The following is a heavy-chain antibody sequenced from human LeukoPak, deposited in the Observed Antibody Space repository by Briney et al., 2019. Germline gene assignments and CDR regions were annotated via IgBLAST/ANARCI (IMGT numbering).Heavy chain of an antibody. D-gene: IGHD3-10*01. CDR1: GGSISSGGYY. V-gene: IGHV4-31*03. Sequence: SETLSLTCTVSGGSISSGGYYWSWIRQHPGKGLEWIGYICYSGSTYYNPSLKSRVTISVDTSKNQFSLKLSSVTAADTAVYYCARSYGSGSSYGMDVWGKGTTVTVSS. CDR3: ARSYGSGSSYGMDV. J-gene: IGHJ6*04. CDR2: ICYSGST.